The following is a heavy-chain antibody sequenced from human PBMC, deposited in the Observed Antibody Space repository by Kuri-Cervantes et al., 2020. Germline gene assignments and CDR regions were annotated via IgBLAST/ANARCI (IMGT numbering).Heavy chain of an antibody. CDR1: GFTFSSYS. CDR2: ISSSSYI. D-gene: IGHD2-15*01. Sequence: GGSLRLSCAASGFTFSSYSMNWVRQAPGKGLEWVSSISSSSYIYYADSVKGRFTISRDNAKNSLYLQMNSLRAEDTAVYYCARAARRPYSYYFDYWGQGTLVTVSS. J-gene: IGHJ4*02. V-gene: IGHV3-21*01. CDR3: ARAARRPYSYYFDY.